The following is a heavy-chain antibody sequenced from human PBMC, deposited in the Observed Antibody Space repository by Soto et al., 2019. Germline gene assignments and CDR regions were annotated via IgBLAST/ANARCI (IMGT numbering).Heavy chain of an antibody. CDR2: ISSSGSYI. CDR3: AKDLQYSSGWSRGGWFDP. D-gene: IGHD6-19*01. J-gene: IGHJ5*02. CDR1: GFTFSSYT. V-gene: IGHV3-21*04. Sequence: PGGSLRLSCAASGFTFSSYTMNWVRQAPGKGLEWVSSISSSGSYIYYADSVKGRFTISRDNAKNSLFLQMNSLRAEDTAVYYCAKDLQYSSGWSRGGWFDPWGQGTLVTVSS.